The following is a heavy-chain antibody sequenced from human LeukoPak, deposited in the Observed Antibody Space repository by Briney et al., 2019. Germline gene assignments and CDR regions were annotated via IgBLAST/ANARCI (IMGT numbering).Heavy chain of an antibody. CDR2: VIPIFGTA. Sequence: GASVKVSCKASGGTFSSYAISWVRQAPGQGLEWMGGVIPIFGTANYAQKFQGRVTITADKSTSTAYMELSSLRSEDTAVYYCARGPIAAAGTRDSRYYYYMDVWGKGTTVTVSS. CDR1: GGTFSSYA. D-gene: IGHD6-13*01. J-gene: IGHJ6*03. CDR3: ARGPIAAAGTRDSRYYYYMDV. V-gene: IGHV1-69*06.